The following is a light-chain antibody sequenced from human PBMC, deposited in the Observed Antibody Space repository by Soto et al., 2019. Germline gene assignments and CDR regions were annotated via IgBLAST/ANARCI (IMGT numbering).Light chain of an antibody. CDR1: SSDVGGYNY. J-gene: IGLJ2*01. V-gene: IGLV2-8*01. Sequence: QSALTQPPSASGSPGQSVTISCTGTSSDVGGYNYVSWYQQHPGKAPKLMIYEVSKRPSGVPDRFSGSKSDNTAFLTVSGLQAEDEADYYCSSYAGSNNFPVVFGGGTKLTVL. CDR2: EVS. CDR3: SSYAGSNNFPVV.